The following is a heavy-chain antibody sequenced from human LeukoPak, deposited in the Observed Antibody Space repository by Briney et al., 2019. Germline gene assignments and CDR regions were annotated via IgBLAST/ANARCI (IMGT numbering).Heavy chain of an antibody. Sequence: SETLSPSCTVSGGSIKSTNTFWGWIRQPPGKGLEWVGSISYGDSAYYNPALKGRVTISIDTSKNQFSLQLNSVTAADTAVYYCARPQSSGNYFYWGQGTLVTVSS. CDR3: ARPQSSGNYFY. CDR1: GGSIKSTNTF. CDR2: ISYGDSA. D-gene: IGHD1-26*01. J-gene: IGHJ4*02. V-gene: IGHV4-39*01.